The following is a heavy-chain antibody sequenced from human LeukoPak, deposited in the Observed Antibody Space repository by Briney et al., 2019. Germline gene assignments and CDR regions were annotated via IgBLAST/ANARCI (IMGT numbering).Heavy chain of an antibody. CDR1: GYTFTSYG. J-gene: IGHJ4*02. CDR2: ISAYNGNT. D-gene: IGHD3-22*01. V-gene: IGHV1-18*01. CDR3: ARDSGITMISPPRY. Sequence: ASVKVSCKASGYTFTSYGIIWVRQAPGQGLEWIGWISAYNGNTNYAQKLQGRVTMTTDTSTSTAYMELRSLRSDDTAVYYCARDSGITMISPPRYWGQGTLVTVSS.